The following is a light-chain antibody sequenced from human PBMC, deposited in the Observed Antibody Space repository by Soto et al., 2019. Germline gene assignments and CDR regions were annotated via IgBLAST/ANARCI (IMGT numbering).Light chain of an antibody. CDR1: QSISSY. CDR3: QQSYSLPT. V-gene: IGKV1-39*01. CDR2: AAS. J-gene: IGKJ5*01. Sequence: DIQMTQSPSSSSGSVGERVTITCRASQSISSYLNWYQQKPGKAPKLLIYAASSLQSGVPSRFSGSGSGTDFTLTISSLQPEDFATYYCQQSYSLPTFGQGTRLEIK.